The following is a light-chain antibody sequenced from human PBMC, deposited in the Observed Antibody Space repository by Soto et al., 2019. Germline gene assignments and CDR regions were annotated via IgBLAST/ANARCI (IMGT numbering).Light chain of an antibody. V-gene: IGKV1-5*03. Sequence: DIQMTQSPSTLSGSVGDRVTITCRASQTISSWLAWYQQKPGKAPKLLIYKASTLKSGVPSRFSGSGSGTEFTLAISSLQSDDLATYYCQHDNSYSEAFGQGTKVELK. CDR3: QHDNSYSEA. CDR2: KAS. J-gene: IGKJ1*01. CDR1: QTISSW.